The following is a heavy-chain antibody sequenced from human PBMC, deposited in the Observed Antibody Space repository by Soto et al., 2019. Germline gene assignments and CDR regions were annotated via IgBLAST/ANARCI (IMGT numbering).Heavy chain of an antibody. J-gene: IGHJ6*03. CDR3: ARVLDDFWISVGYYYYMDV. CDR2: INSDGSST. CDR1: GFTFSSYW. D-gene: IGHD3-3*01. Sequence: GGSLRLSCAASGFTFSSYWMHWVRQAPGKGLVWVSRINSDGSSTSYADSVKGRFTISRDNAKNTLYLQMNSLRAEDTAVYYCARVLDDFWISVGYYYYMDVWGKGTTVTVSS. V-gene: IGHV3-74*01.